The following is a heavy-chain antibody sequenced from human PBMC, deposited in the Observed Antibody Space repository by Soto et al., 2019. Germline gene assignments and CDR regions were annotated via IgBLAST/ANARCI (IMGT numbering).Heavy chain of an antibody. V-gene: IGHV3-74*01. CDR1: GFTLSNYW. J-gene: IGHJ4*02. Sequence: EVQLVESGGVSVQPGGSLRLSCTASGFTLSNYWMHWVRQAPGKGLVWVSRINTDGSTTTYADSVKGRFTISRDNAKNTLYLQMNSLRDEDTAVYYCVRISWGDGYTFGYWGQGTLVTVSS. CDR3: VRISWGDGYTFGY. CDR2: INTDGSTT. D-gene: IGHD5-12*01.